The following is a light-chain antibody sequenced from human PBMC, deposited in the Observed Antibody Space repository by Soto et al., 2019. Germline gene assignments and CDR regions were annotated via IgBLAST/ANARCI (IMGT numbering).Light chain of an antibody. V-gene: IGLV2-14*03. CDR2: DVS. J-gene: IGLJ1*01. Sequence: QSVLTQPASVSGSPGQSITISCTGTSSDVGGYNYVSWYQQHPDKAPRLMIYDVSNRPSGVSDRFSGSKSGDTASLTISGLQAEDEADYYSTSFTSRHTYVFGTGTKLTVL. CDR3: TSFTSRHTYV. CDR1: SSDVGGYNY.